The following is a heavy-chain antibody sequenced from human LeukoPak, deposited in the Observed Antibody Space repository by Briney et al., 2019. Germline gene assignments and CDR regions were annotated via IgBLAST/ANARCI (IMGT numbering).Heavy chain of an antibody. CDR1: GGSISSSSYY. V-gene: IGHV4-39*01. J-gene: IGHJ4*02. Sequence: PSETLSLTCTVSGGSISSSSYYWGWIRQPPGKGLEWIGAMYYSGGTYYHPSLKSRVTIYVDTSKNQFSLKLNSVTAADTAVYYCARLAYDNSGYYYFDYWGQGTLVTVSS. CDR2: MYYSGGT. D-gene: IGHD3-22*01. CDR3: ARLAYDNSGYYYFDY.